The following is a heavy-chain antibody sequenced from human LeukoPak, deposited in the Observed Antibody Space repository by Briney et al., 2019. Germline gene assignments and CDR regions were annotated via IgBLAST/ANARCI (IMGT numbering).Heavy chain of an antibody. V-gene: IGHV1-2*02. Sequence: ASVTVSCTASGYTFTGYYIHWVRQAPGQGLEWMGWINPNSGGTNFAQKFQGRFTMTRDTSTTTAYMELSSLRSDDTAVYYCARARMGSAYDYFDYWGQGTLVTVSS. J-gene: IGHJ4*02. D-gene: IGHD5-12*01. CDR1: GYTFTGYY. CDR2: INPNSGGT. CDR3: ARARMGSAYDYFDY.